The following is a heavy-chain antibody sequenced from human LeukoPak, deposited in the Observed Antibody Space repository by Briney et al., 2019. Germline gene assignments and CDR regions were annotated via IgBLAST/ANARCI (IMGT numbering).Heavy chain of an antibody. D-gene: IGHD2-15*01. J-gene: IGHJ6*02. CDR1: GGTFSSYA. CDR2: IIPIFGTA. V-gene: IGHV1-69*13. CDR3: ARNIVVVVAATLYYYGMDV. Sequence: APVKVSCKASGGTFSSYAISWVRQAPGQGLEWMGGIIPIFGTANYAQKFQGRVTITADESTSTAYMELSSLRSEDTAVYYCARNIVVVVAATLYYYGMDVWGQGTTVTVSS.